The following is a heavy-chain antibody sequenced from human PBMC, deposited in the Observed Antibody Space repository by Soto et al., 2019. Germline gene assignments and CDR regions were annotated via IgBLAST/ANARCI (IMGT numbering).Heavy chain of an antibody. CDR2: IRSKAYGGTT. V-gene: IGHV3-49*04. J-gene: IGHJ4*02. D-gene: IGHD3-3*01. CDR1: GFTFGYYA. CDR3: TRVTYTIFGEGYIDY. Sequence: EVQLVESGGGLVQPGRSLRLSCTASGFTFGYYAMSWVRQAPGKGLEWVGFIRSKAYGGTTEYAASVRGRFTISRDDSKSIAYLQMNSLKTEDTAVYYCTRVTYTIFGEGYIDYWGQGTLVTVSS.